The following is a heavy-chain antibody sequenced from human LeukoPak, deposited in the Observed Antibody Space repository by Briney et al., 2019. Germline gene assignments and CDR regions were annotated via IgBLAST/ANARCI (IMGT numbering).Heavy chain of an antibody. D-gene: IGHD3-22*01. CDR1: GGSISSYY. CDR3: AREVGGYRYYYYYYMDV. J-gene: IGHJ6*03. Sequence: PSETLSLTCSVSGGSISSYYWSWIRQSPGRGLEWIGYIYYNGGTNYNPSLKSRVTISVDTSKNQFSLKLSSVTAADTAVYYCAREVGGYRYYYYYYMDVWGKGTTVTISS. CDR2: IYYNGGT. V-gene: IGHV4-59*12.